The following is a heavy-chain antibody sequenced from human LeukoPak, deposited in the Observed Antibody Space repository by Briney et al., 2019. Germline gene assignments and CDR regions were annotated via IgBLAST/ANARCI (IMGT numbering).Heavy chain of an antibody. CDR1: GGSISSSSYY. V-gene: IGHV4-39*07. CDR3: ARDKVVGATYFDY. Sequence: SETLSLTCTVSGGSISSSSYYWGWIRQPPGKGLEWIGSIYYSGSTYYNPSLKSRVTISVDTSKNQFSLKLSSVTAADTAVYYCARDKVVGATYFDYWGQGTLVTVSS. CDR2: IYYSGST. J-gene: IGHJ4*02. D-gene: IGHD1-26*01.